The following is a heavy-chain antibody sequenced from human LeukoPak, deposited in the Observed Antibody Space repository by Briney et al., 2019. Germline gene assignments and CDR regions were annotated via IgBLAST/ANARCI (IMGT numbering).Heavy chain of an antibody. J-gene: IGHJ6*02. V-gene: IGHV1-2*02. CDR1: GYTFTGYY. CDR3: ARVRLNTVTTRYYYYGMDV. Sequence: ASVKVSCKASGYTFTGYYMHWVRQAPGQGLEWMGWINPNSGGTNYAQKFQGRVTMTRDTSISTAYMELSRLRSDDTALYYCARVRLNTVTTRYYYYGMDVWGQGTTVTVSS. CDR2: INPNSGGT. D-gene: IGHD4-17*01.